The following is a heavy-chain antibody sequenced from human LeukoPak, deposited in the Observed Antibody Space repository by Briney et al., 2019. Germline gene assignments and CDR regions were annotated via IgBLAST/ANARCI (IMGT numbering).Heavy chain of an antibody. CDR2: INPSGGST. Sequence: ASVKVSCKASGYTFTSYYMHWVRQAPGQGLEWMGIINPSGGSTSYAQKFQGRVTMTRDTSISTAYMELSRLRSDDTAVYYCAGATGIAAAGTLYYYYYYMDVWGKGTTVTVSS. D-gene: IGHD6-13*01. V-gene: IGHV1-46*01. CDR3: AGATGIAAAGTLYYYYYYMDV. CDR1: GYTFTSYY. J-gene: IGHJ6*03.